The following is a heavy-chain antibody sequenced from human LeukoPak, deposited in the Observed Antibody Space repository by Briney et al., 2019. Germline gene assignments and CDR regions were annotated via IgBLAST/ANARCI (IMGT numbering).Heavy chain of an antibody. CDR3: APSIAAPYSLFDP. V-gene: IGHV3-21*01. J-gene: IGHJ5*02. Sequence: PGGSLRLSCAASGFTFSSYSMNWVRQAPGKGLEWVSSISSSNSYIYYADSVKGRFTISRDNAKNSLYLQMNSLRAEDTAVYYCAPSIAAPYSLFDPWGQGTLVTASS. D-gene: IGHD6-6*01. CDR2: ISSSNSYI. CDR1: GFTFSSYS.